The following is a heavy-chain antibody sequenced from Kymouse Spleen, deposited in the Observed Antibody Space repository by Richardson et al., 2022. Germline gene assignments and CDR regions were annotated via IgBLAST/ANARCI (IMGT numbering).Heavy chain of an antibody. D-gene: IGHD3-10*01. CDR1: GFTFSGSA. J-gene: IGHJ6*02. V-gene: IGHV3-73*02. CDR2: IRSKANSYAT. Sequence: EVQLVESGGGLVQPGGSLKLSCAASGFTFSGSAMHWVRQASGKGLEWVGRIRSKANSYATAYAASVKGRFTISRDDSKNTAYLQMNSLKTEDTAVYYCTRHGVYGSDGMDVWGQGTTVTVSS. CDR3: TRHGVYGSDGMDV.